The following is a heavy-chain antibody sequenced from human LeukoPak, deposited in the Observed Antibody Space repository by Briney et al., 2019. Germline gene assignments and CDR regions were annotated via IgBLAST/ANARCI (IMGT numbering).Heavy chain of an antibody. Sequence: SETLSLTCAVYGGSFSGYYWSWIRQPPGKGLEWIWEINHSGSTNYNPSLKSRVTISVDTSKNQFSLKLSSVTAADTAVYYCARLYYGSGSYYGYYYYYMDVWGKGTTVTISS. CDR1: GGSFSGYY. D-gene: IGHD3-10*01. CDR2: INHSGST. J-gene: IGHJ6*03. CDR3: ARLYYGSGSYYGYYYYYMDV. V-gene: IGHV4-34*01.